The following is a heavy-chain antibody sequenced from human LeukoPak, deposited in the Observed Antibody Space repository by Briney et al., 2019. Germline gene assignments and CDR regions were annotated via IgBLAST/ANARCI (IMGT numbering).Heavy chain of an antibody. V-gene: IGHV4-39*07. Sequence: TSETLSLTCTVSGGSISSSSYYWGWIRQPPGKGLEWIGSIYYSGSTYYNPSLKSRVTISVDTSKNQFSLKLSSVTAADTAVYYCARAGYCSSTSCYIAFDIWGQGTMVTVSS. CDR1: GGSISSSSYY. CDR3: ARAGYCSSTSCYIAFDI. D-gene: IGHD2-2*01. CDR2: IYYSGST. J-gene: IGHJ3*02.